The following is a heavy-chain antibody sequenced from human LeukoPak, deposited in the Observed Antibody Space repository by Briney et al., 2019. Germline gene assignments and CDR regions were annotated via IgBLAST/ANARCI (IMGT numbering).Heavy chain of an antibody. D-gene: IGHD1-26*01. J-gene: IGHJ6*03. CDR1: GFTFSSYG. CDR2: IWYDGSNK. Sequence: TGGSPRLSCAASGFTFSSYGMHWVRQAPGKGLEWVAVIWYDGSNKYYADSVKGRFTISRDNSKNTLYLQMNSLRAEDTAVYYCANTPRVGATLGYYMDVWGKGTTVTVSS. CDR3: ANTPRVGATLGYYMDV. V-gene: IGHV3-33*08.